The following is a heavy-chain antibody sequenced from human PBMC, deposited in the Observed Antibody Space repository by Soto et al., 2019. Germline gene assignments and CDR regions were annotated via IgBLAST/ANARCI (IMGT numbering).Heavy chain of an antibody. CDR2: INPSGGST. CDR3: ARGGHPLYYYDSSGYYSFDY. CDR1: GYTFTSYY. V-gene: IGHV1-46*01. Sequence: ASVKVSCKASGYTFTSYYMHWVRQAPGQGLEWMGIINPSGGSTSYAQKFQGRVTMTRDTSTSTVYMELSSLRSEDTAVYYCARGGHPLYYYDSSGYYSFDYWGQGTLVTVSS. J-gene: IGHJ4*02. D-gene: IGHD3-22*01.